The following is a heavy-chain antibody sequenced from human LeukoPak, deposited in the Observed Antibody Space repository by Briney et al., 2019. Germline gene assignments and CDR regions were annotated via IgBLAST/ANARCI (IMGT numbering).Heavy chain of an antibody. CDR3: ARAGAWQIDP. CDR1: GASISSYY. J-gene: IGHJ5*02. V-gene: IGHV4-59*01. CDR2: IFYTGSS. Sequence: PSETPSLTCTVSGASISSYYWSWIRQPPGKGLEWIGHIFYTGSSNYNPSLKSRVTISLDRSKNQFSLRLTSVTAADTAVYYCARAGAWQIDPWGQGTLVTVSS. D-gene: IGHD3-10*01.